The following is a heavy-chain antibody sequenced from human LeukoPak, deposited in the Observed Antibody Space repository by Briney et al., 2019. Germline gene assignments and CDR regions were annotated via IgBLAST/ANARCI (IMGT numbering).Heavy chain of an antibody. CDR2: IYYSGST. Sequence: SETLSLTCTVSGGSISSSSYYWGWIRQPPGKGLEWIGSIYYSGSTYYNPSLKSRVTISVDTSKNQFSLKLSSVTAADTAVYYCARRSADCSSTSCPIYWFDPWGQGTLVTVSS. J-gene: IGHJ5*02. CDR3: ARRSADCSSTSCPIYWFDP. V-gene: IGHV4-39*07. CDR1: GGSISSSSYY. D-gene: IGHD2-2*01.